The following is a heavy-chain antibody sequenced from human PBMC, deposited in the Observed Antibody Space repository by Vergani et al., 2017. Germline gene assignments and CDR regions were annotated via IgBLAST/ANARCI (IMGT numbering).Heavy chain of an antibody. D-gene: IGHD2-2*01. CDR3: ARDIRRYCSSTSCWVTMDV. CDR2: ITYDGSNK. CDR1: GFTFSSYA. Sequence: QVQLVESGGGVVQPGRSLRLSCAASGFTFSSYAMHWVRQAPGKGLEWVAVITYDGSNKYYADSVKGRFTISRDNSKNTLYLQMNSLRAEDTAVYYCARDIRRYCSSTSCWVTMDVWEKGTTVTVSS. V-gene: IGHV3-30-3*01. J-gene: IGHJ6*01.